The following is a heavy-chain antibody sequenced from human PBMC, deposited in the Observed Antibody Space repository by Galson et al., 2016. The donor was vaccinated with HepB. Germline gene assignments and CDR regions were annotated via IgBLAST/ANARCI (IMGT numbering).Heavy chain of an antibody. CDR1: GITFDDYA. V-gene: IGHV3-9*01. Sequence: SLRLSCADSGITFDDYAFHWVRLAPGRGLEWVSHIYWNSALIDYADSVKGRFTISRDNAKNIVYLQMDRLTTEDTALYYCVKARGATTEVLDFWGQGTRVTVSS. CDR2: IYWNSALI. CDR3: VKARGATTEVLDF. D-gene: IGHD3-10*01. J-gene: IGHJ4*02.